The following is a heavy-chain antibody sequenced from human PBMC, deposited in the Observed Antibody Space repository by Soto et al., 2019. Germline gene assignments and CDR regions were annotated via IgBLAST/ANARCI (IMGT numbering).Heavy chain of an antibody. V-gene: IGHV4-59*08. J-gene: IGHJ5*02. Sequence: SETLSLTCTVSGGSISSYYWSWIRQPPGKGLEWIGYIYYSGSTNYNPSLKSRVTISVDTSKNQFSLKLSSVTAADTAVYYCARLVFGVVITRNWFDPRGQGTLVTVSS. D-gene: IGHD3-3*01. CDR2: IYYSGST. CDR3: ARLVFGVVITRNWFDP. CDR1: GGSISSYY.